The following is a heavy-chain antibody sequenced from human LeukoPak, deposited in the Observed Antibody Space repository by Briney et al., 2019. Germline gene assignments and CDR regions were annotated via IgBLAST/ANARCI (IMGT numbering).Heavy chain of an antibody. Sequence: QPGGSLRLSCAASGFTFSSYSMNWVRQAPGKGLEWVSYISSSRNTIYYADSVKGRFTISRDNAKNSLYLQMISLRDEDTAVYYCARDQAAAGDYWGQGTLVTVSS. D-gene: IGHD6-13*01. CDR2: ISSSRNTI. V-gene: IGHV3-48*02. J-gene: IGHJ4*02. CDR1: GFTFSSYS. CDR3: ARDQAAAGDY.